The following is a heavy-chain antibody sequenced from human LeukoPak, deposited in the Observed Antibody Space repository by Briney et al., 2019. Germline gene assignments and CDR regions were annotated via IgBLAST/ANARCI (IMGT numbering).Heavy chain of an antibody. V-gene: IGHV3-48*04. CDR3: ARVLVPPYVSTWYPAFDL. D-gene: IGHD6-6*01. J-gene: IGHJ4*02. Sequence: GGSLRLSCAASGFTLCNYAMKGVRHAPERGVVCVSYISGNSDTIYYAQSLKGRSTISRDNAKNSLYLQVSGLRAEDTAVYYCARVLVPPYVSTWYPAFDLWGQGALITVSS. CDR1: GFTLCNYA. CDR2: ISGNSDTI.